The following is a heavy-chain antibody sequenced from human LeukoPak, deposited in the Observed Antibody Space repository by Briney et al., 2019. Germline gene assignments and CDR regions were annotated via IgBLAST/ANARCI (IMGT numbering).Heavy chain of an antibody. J-gene: IGHJ4*02. Sequence: ASVKVSCKASGYTFTGYYMHWVRQAPGQGLEWMGWINPNSGGTSYAQKFQGRVTMTRDTSTSTVYMELSSLRSEDTAVYYCARDYAVDTAMEKGFDYWGQGTLVTVSS. CDR2: INPNSGGT. V-gene: IGHV1-2*02. CDR1: GYTFTGYY. CDR3: ARDYAVDTAMEKGFDY. D-gene: IGHD5-18*01.